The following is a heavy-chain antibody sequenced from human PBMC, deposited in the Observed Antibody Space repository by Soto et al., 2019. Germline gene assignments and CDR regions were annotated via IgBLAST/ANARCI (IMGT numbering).Heavy chain of an antibody. Sequence: ASVKVSCKASGYTFTSYDINWVRQATGQGLEWMGWMNPNSGNTGYAQKFQGRVTMTRNTSISTAYMELSSLRSEDTAVYYCARGSRLLQWLVSYFDYWGQGTLVTVSS. J-gene: IGHJ4*02. CDR2: MNPNSGNT. D-gene: IGHD6-19*01. CDR3: ARGSRLLQWLVSYFDY. CDR1: GYTFTSYD. V-gene: IGHV1-8*01.